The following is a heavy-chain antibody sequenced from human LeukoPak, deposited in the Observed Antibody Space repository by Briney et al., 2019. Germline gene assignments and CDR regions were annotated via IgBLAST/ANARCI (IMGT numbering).Heavy chain of an antibody. J-gene: IGHJ3*02. CDR1: GYSISSGYY. V-gene: IGHV4-38-2*02. Sequence: PSETLSLTCAVSGYSISSGYYWGWIRQPPGKGLEWIGSIYHSGSTTYNPSLKSRVTISLDTSKNHFSLKLNSVTAADTAVYYCATDMGTVSDAFDIWGQGTMVSVSS. D-gene: IGHD3-10*01. CDR2: IYHSGST. CDR3: ATDMGTVSDAFDI.